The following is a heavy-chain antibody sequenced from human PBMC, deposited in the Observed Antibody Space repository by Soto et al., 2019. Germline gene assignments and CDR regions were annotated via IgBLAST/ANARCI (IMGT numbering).Heavy chain of an antibody. J-gene: IGHJ1*01. V-gene: IGHV1-3*04. CDR3: ARATLGLVWFEEFDGRDL. Sequence: QVQLVQSGTEVKKPGASVTVSCKASGYTFATSGIHWLRQAPGQGLEWVGWIYIGNGITKYSREFQGRVTISRDTPASTAYMELSSLRSEDTAVYYCARATLGLVWFEEFDGRDLWGQGTLVTVSS. D-gene: IGHD3-10*01. CDR2: IYIGNGIT. CDR1: GYTFATSG.